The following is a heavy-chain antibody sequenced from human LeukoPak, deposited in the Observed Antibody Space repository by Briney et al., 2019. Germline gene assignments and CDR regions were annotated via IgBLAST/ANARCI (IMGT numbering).Heavy chain of an antibody. CDR1: GGSISSYY. J-gene: IGHJ3*02. CDR3: ARELRDYGPYAFDI. D-gene: IGHD4-17*01. CDR2: IYYSGST. Sequence: SETLSLTCTVSGGSISSYYWSWIRQPPGKGLEWIGYIYYSGSTNYNPSLKSRVTISVDTSKNQFSLKLSSVTAADTAVYYCARELRDYGPYAFDIWGQGTMVTVSS. V-gene: IGHV4-59*01.